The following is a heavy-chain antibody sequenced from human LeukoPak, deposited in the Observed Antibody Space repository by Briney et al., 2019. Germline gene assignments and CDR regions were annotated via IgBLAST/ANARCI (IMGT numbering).Heavy chain of an antibody. Sequence: GGSLRLSCAASGFTFSSYGMHWVRQAPGKGLEWVAVISYDGSNKYYADSVKGRSTISRDNSKNTLYLQMNSLRAEDTAVYYCAKLFLSGDYGTSFFDYWGQGTLVTVSS. D-gene: IGHD4/OR15-4a*01. CDR2: ISYDGSNK. CDR1: GFTFSSYG. V-gene: IGHV3-30*18. CDR3: AKLFLSGDYGTSFFDY. J-gene: IGHJ4*02.